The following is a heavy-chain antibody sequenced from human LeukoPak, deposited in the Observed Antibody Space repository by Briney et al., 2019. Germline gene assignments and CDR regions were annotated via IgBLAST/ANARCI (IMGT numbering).Heavy chain of an antibody. CDR3: ARDQGDYDILDYYFDY. CDR1: GFTFSSYA. V-gene: IGHV3-7*01. J-gene: IGHJ4*02. D-gene: IGHD3-9*01. Sequence: GGSLRLSCAASGFTFSSYAMSWVRQAPGKGLEWVANIKQDGSEKYYVDSVKGRFTISRDNAKNSLYLQMNSLRAEDTAVYYCARDQGDYDILDYYFDYWGQGTLVTVSS. CDR2: IKQDGSEK.